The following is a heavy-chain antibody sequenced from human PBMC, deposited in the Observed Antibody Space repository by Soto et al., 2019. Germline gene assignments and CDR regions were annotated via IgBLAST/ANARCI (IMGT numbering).Heavy chain of an antibody. Sequence: ASVKVSCKASGYTFTSYYMHRVRQAPGQGLEWMGIINPSGGSTSYAQKFQGRVTMTRDTSTSTVYMELSSLRSEDTAVYYCARVSRSNPEYSSGWYLDYWGQGTLVTVSS. CDR2: INPSGGST. D-gene: IGHD6-19*01. V-gene: IGHV1-46*01. CDR3: ARVSRSNPEYSSGWYLDY. J-gene: IGHJ4*02. CDR1: GYTFTSYY.